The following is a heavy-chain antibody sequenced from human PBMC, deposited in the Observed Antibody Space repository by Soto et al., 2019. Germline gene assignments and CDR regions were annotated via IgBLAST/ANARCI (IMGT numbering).Heavy chain of an antibody. Sequence: QVQLVQSGAEVKKPGSSVKVSCKASGGTFSSYAISWVRQAPGQGLEWMGGIIPIFGTANYAQKFQGRVTITADESTSTAYMELSSLRSEDTAGDYCAIVAQLVRGARGGMDVWGQGTTVTVSS. CDR1: GGTFSSYA. V-gene: IGHV1-69*01. CDR2: IIPIFGTA. CDR3: AIVAQLVRGARGGMDV. D-gene: IGHD6-6*01. J-gene: IGHJ6*02.